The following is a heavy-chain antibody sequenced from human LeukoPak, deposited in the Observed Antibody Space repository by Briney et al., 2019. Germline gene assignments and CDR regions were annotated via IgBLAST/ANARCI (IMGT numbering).Heavy chain of an antibody. Sequence: GGSLRLSCEASGFTLRDYAMHWVRQVPGKGLEWVSGISFNSDNIDYADSVKGQFTISRDNANNSLHLQMNSLRVEDTAWYYCAKAKRFAAMYYFDYWGQGALVTVSS. CDR3: AKAKRFAAMYYFDY. J-gene: IGHJ4*02. V-gene: IGHV3-9*01. D-gene: IGHD3-10*01. CDR1: GFTLRDYA. CDR2: ISFNSDNI.